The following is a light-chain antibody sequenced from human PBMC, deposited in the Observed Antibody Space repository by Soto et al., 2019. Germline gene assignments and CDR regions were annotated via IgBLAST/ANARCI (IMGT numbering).Light chain of an antibody. CDR2: EDS. J-gene: IGLJ2*01. Sequence: SYELTQPPSVSVAPGQTARVACGGHNVGNKDVHWYQQKPGQAPLLVVYEDSNRPSGIPERFSGSNSGNTATLTISRVEAGDEADYYCHVWDSSSDHVLFGGGTKATV. CDR1: NVGNKD. CDR3: HVWDSSSDHVL. V-gene: IGLV3-21*02.